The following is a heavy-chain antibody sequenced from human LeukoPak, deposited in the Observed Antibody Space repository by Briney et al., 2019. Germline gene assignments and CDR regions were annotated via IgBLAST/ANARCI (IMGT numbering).Heavy chain of an antibody. J-gene: IGHJ3*02. D-gene: IGHD6-19*01. V-gene: IGHV4-4*09. CDR3: ARPGWDDAFDI. Sequence: SETLSLTCTVRGGSIGSYYWSWIRQPPGKGREWSGYIYSSGCTNYTPSLKCRVTISVATSKNQFSLKLSSVTAADTAVYYCARPGWDDAFDIWGQGTMVTVSS. CDR1: GGSIGSYY. CDR2: IYSSGCT.